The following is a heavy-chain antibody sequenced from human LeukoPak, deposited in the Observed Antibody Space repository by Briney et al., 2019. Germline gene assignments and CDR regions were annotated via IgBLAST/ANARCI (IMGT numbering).Heavy chain of an antibody. Sequence: GGSLRLSCAAPGFTFSDYWMMWVRQAPGKGLEWVAQIKVDGSEKYYVDSVRGRLTISRDNAKNSLDLQMNTLRVEDTAVYYCVRDATRGGDLDHWGQGTLVTVSS. CDR1: GFTFSDYW. J-gene: IGHJ5*02. CDR3: VRDATRGGDLDH. V-gene: IGHV3-7*01. CDR2: IKVDGSEK. D-gene: IGHD2-21*01.